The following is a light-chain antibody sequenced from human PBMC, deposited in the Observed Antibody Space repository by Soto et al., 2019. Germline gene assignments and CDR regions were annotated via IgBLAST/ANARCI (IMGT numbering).Light chain of an antibody. CDR3: SSYAGSNNYV. J-gene: IGLJ1*01. V-gene: IGLV2-8*01. Sequence: QSALTQPPSASGSPGQSVTISCTGTSSDVGGYNFVSWYQQHPGKAPKLMIYELNKRPSGVPDRFSGSKSGNTASLTVSGLQAEDEADYYCSSYAGSNNYVFGTETKLTVL. CDR2: ELN. CDR1: SSDVGGYNF.